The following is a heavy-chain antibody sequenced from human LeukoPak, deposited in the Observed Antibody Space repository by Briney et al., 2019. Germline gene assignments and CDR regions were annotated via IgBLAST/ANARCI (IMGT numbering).Heavy chain of an antibody. CDR2: INHSGST. CDR1: GGSFSGYY. J-gene: IGHJ6*02. D-gene: IGHD1-26*01. CDR3: ARVSTDYYYYYGMDV. Sequence: SETLSLTCAVYGGSFSGYYWSWIRQPPGKGLEWIGEINHSGSTNYNPSLKSRVTISVDTSKNQFSLKLSSVTAADTAVYYCARVSTDYYYYYGMDVWGQGTTVTVSS. V-gene: IGHV4-34*01.